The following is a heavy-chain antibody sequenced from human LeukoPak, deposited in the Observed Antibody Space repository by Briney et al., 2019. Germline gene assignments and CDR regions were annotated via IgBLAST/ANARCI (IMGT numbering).Heavy chain of an antibody. Sequence: GGSLRLSCAASGFTFSSYSMNWVRQAPGKGLEWVSSISSSSSYIYYADSVKGRFTISRDNAKNSLYLQMNSLRAADTAVYYCARDPGYYGMDVWGQGTTVTVSS. CDR3: ARDPGYYGMDV. CDR1: GFTFSSYS. CDR2: ISSSSSYI. V-gene: IGHV3-21*04. J-gene: IGHJ6*02.